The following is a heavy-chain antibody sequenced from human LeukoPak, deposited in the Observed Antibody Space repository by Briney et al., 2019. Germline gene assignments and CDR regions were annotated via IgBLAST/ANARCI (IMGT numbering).Heavy chain of an antibody. D-gene: IGHD1-26*01. J-gene: IGHJ6*02. CDR1: GFTFRDYW. CDR2: VKQDGTEK. V-gene: IGHV3-7*03. CDR3: AKAGRWRELLRNYYYGMDV. Sequence: GGSLRLSCEASGFTFRDYWMTWVRQAPGKGLEWVANVKQDGTEKFYVDSVKGRFTISRDNAKNSLYLQMNSLRAEDTALYYCAKAGRWRELLRNYYYGMDVWGQGTTVTVSS.